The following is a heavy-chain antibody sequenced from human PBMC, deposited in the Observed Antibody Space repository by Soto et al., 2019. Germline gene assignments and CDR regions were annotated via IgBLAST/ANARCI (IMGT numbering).Heavy chain of an antibody. J-gene: IGHJ4*02. CDR1: GGSISSYY. V-gene: IGHV4-59*08. Sequence: SETLSLTCTVSGGSISSYYWSWIRQPPGKGLEWIGYIYYSGSTNYNPSLKSRVTISVDTSKNQFSPKLNSMTAADTAVYYCARHNYGSGSTYFDYWGQGTLVTVSS. CDR3: ARHNYGSGSTYFDY. CDR2: IYYSGST. D-gene: IGHD3-10*01.